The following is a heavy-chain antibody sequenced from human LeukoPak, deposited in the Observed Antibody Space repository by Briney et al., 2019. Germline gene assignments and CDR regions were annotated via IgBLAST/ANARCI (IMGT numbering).Heavy chain of an antibody. J-gene: IGHJ6*02. V-gene: IGHV4-59*08. CDR1: GGSISSYY. Sequence: SETLSLTCTVSGGSISSYYWSWIRQPPGKGLEWIGYIYYSGSTNYNPSLKSRVTISVDTSKNQFSLKLSSVTAADTAVYYCARHYGTYYYGMVVWGQGTTVTVSS. D-gene: IGHD1-14*01. CDR3: ARHYGTYYYGMVV. CDR2: IYYSGST.